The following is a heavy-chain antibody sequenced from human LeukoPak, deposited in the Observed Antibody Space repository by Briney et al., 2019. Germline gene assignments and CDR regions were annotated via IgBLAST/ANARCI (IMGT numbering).Heavy chain of an antibody. V-gene: IGHV3-33*01. Sequence: GKSLRLSCAASGFIFSSYDMHWVRQAPGKGLEWVAIIWFDGSDKYYGDSVKGRFTISRDNSKNTLYLQMNSLRAEDTAVYYCARAPSPLAVAGTDYWGQGTLVTVSS. D-gene: IGHD6-19*01. CDR1: GFIFSSYD. CDR2: IWFDGSDK. CDR3: ARAPSPLAVAGTDY. J-gene: IGHJ4*02.